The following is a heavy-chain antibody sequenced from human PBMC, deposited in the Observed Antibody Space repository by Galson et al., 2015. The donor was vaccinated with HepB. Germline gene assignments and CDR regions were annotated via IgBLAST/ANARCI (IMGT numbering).Heavy chain of an antibody. J-gene: IGHJ4*02. D-gene: IGHD4-23*01. Sequence: SVKVSCKASGYTFTNYAMNWVRQAPGQGLEWMGWINTNTGNPTYAQGFTGRFVFSLDTSVSTAYLQISSLKAEDTAVYYCAGDRGSGGRFFDYWGRGTLVTVSS. CDR2: INTNTGNP. CDR3: AGDRGSGGRFFDY. CDR1: GYTFTNYA. V-gene: IGHV7-4-1*02.